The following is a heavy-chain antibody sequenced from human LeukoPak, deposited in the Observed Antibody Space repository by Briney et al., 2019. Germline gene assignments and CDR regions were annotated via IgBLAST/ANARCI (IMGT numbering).Heavy chain of an antibody. V-gene: IGHV3-30-3*01. Sequence: GRSLRLSCAASGFTFSSYAMHWVRQAPGKGLEWVAVISYDGSNKYYADSVKGRFTISRDNSKNTLYLQMNSLRAEDTAVYYCSYDTSGPEDYWGQGTLVTVSP. CDR1: GFTFSSYA. J-gene: IGHJ4*02. CDR2: ISYDGSNK. CDR3: SYDTSGPEDY. D-gene: IGHD3-22*01.